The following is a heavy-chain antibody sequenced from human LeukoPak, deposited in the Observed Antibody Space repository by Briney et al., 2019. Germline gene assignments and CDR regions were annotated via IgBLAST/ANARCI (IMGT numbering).Heavy chain of an antibody. CDR2: ISAYNGNT. CDR3: ARALEQWLVLAPYGYFDY. CDR1: GYTFTSYG. V-gene: IGHV1-18*01. D-gene: IGHD6-19*01. Sequence: GASVKVSCKASGYTFTSYGISWVRQAPGQGLEWMGWISAYNGNTNYAQKLQGRVTMTTDTSTSTAYMELRSLRSDDTAVYYCARALEQWLVLAPYGYFDYWGQEPWSPSPQ. J-gene: IGHJ4*01.